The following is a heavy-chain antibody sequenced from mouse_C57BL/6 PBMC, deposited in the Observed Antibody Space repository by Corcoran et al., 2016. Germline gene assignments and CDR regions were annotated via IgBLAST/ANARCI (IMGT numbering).Heavy chain of an antibody. J-gene: IGHJ3*01. CDR1: GYTFTTYG. CDR2: INTYSGVP. V-gene: IGHV9-3*01. CDR3: ARYRFAY. Sequence: QIQLVQSGPELKKPGETVKISCKASGYTFTTYGMSWVKQAPGKGLKWMGWINTYSGVPTYADDFKGRFAFSLDTSARTAYLQINNLKNEDTATYFCARYRFAYGGQGTLVTVSA.